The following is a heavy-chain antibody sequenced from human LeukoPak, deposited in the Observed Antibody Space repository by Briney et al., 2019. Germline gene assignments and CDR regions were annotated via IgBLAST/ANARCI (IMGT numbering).Heavy chain of an antibody. D-gene: IGHD2-21*02. CDR3: ASHVEVTAPYYYGMDV. CDR1: GFTFSSYA. CDR2: ITDSGGYT. J-gene: IGHJ6*02. V-gene: IGHV3-23*01. Sequence: PGGSLRLSCAASGFTFSSYAMSWVRQAPGKGLEWVSAITDSGGYTYYADSVRGRFTLSRDNSKNTLYLQMNSLRAEDTAVYYCASHVEVTAPYYYGMDVWGQGTTVTVSS.